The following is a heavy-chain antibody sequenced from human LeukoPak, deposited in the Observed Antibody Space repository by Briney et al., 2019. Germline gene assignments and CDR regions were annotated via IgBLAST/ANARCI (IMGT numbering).Heavy chain of an antibody. CDR2: IKQDGSEK. CDR1: GFTFSSYW. J-gene: IGHJ5*02. CDR3: ARGRRRNCSSTNCRMGDWFDP. Sequence: PGGSLRLSCAASGFTFSSYWMSWVRQAPGKGLEWVANIKQDGSEKYYVDSVKGRFTISRDNAKNSLYLQTNSLRAEDTAVYYCARGRRRNCSSTNCRMGDWFDPWGQGTMVTVSS. V-gene: IGHV3-7*01. D-gene: IGHD2-2*01.